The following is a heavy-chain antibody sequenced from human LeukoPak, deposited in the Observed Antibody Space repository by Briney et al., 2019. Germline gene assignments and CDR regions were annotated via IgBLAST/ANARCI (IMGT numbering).Heavy chain of an antibody. D-gene: IGHD2-15*01. Sequence: GGSLRLSCAVSGFTVSSNSWSWVRQAPGKVLEWVSFIYSGGNTHYSDSVKGRFTISRDNSKNTLYLQMNSLRAEDTAIYYCARRAGEYSHPYDYWGQGTLVTVS. CDR2: IYSGGNT. CDR1: GFTVSSNS. CDR3: ARRAGEYSHPYDY. J-gene: IGHJ4*02. V-gene: IGHV3-53*01.